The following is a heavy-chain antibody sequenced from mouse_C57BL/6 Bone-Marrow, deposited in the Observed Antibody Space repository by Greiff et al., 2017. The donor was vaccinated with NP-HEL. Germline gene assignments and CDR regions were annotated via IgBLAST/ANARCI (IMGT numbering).Heavy chain of an antibody. J-gene: IGHJ4*01. CDR3: ARGGYYGNYSGAMDY. CDR1: GYTFTNYW. V-gene: IGHV1-63*01. Sequence: QVQLQQSGAELVRPGTSVKMSCKASGYTFTNYWIGWAKQRPGHGLEWIGDIYPGGGYTNYNEKFKGKATLTADKSSSTAYMQFSSLTSEDSAIYYCARGGYYGNYSGAMDYWGQGTSVTVSS. CDR2: IYPGGGYT. D-gene: IGHD2-1*01.